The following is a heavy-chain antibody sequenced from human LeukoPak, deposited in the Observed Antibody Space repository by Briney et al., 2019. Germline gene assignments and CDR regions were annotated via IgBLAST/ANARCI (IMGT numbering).Heavy chain of an antibody. CDR3: AREDRYCSGGSCCS. CDR1: GGSISSGSYY. V-gene: IGHV4-61*02. Sequence: SQTLSLTCTVSGGSISSGSYYWSWIRQPAGKGLEWIGRIYTSGSTNYNPSLKSRVIISVDTSKNQFSLELSSVTAADTAVYYCAREDRYCSGGSCCSWGQGTLVTVSS. CDR2: IYTSGST. J-gene: IGHJ4*02. D-gene: IGHD2-15*01.